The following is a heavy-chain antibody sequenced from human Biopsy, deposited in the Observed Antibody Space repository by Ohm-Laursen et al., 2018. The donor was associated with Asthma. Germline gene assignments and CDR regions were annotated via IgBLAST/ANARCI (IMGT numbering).Heavy chain of an antibody. D-gene: IGHD6-19*01. Sequence: SLRLSCAASGFTFSNYAMTWVRQAPGKGLEWVSAISGGGGGTKYADSVRGRFTISRDFYKNTLYLQMDSLRAEDTAVYYCARGDSSGWSHYYFDYWGQGTLVTVSS. J-gene: IGHJ4*02. CDR1: GFTFSNYA. CDR3: ARGDSSGWSHYYFDY. V-gene: IGHV3-23*01. CDR2: ISGGGGGT.